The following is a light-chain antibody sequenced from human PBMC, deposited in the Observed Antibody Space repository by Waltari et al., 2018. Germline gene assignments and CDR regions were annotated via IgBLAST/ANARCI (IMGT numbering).Light chain of an antibody. V-gene: IGKV4-1*01. CDR2: WAS. CDR1: QSVLYDPNMKNY. CDR3: QEYYTDSLT. J-gene: IGKJ4*01. Sequence: DIVMTQSPDSLTVSLGERATIDCKSSQSVLYDPNMKNYIAWYQLKSGQRPKLLISWASTRESGVPDRFSGSGSGTEFTLTISDLQAEDVAVYYCQEYYTDSLTFGGGTKVEIK.